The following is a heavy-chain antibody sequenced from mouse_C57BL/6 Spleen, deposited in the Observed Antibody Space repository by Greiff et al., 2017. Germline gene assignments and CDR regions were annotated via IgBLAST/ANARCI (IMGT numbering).Heavy chain of an antibody. Sequence: EVQLQQSGPELVKPGASVKISCKASGYTFTDYYMNWVKQSHGKSLEWIGDINPNNGGTSYNQKFKGKATLTVDKSSSTAYMELRSLTSEDSAVYYCARDGYLLYFDYWGQGTTLTVSS. V-gene: IGHV1-26*01. D-gene: IGHD2-3*01. CDR2: INPNNGGT. CDR3: ARDGYLLYFDY. J-gene: IGHJ2*01. CDR1: GYTFTDYY.